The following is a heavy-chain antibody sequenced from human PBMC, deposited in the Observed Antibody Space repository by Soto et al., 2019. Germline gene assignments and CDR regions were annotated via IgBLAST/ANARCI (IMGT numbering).Heavy chain of an antibody. D-gene: IGHD3-9*01. J-gene: IGHJ6*02. CDR3: ARVQYDIPNSPPRAFYGMDV. V-gene: IGHV1-69*02. CDR2: IIPILGIA. CDR1: GGTFSSYT. Sequence: QVQLVQSGAEVKKPGSSVKVSCKASGGTFSSYTISWVRQAPGQGLEWMGRIIPILGIANYAQKFQGRVTITADKPTSTAYMELRSLRSEDTAVYYCARVQYDIPNSPPRAFYGMDVWGQGTTVTVSS.